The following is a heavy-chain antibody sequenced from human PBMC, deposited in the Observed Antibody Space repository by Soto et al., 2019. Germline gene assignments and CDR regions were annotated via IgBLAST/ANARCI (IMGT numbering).Heavy chain of an antibody. V-gene: IGHV4-4*07. D-gene: IGHD2-2*01. Sequence: SETLSLTCTVPGDSISSYYWSWIRQPAGKGLEWIGRIYTTGSTNYNPSLKSRVTMSVDTSKSQFSLKLNSVTAADTAVYYCVRQYCTTTSCYLNWFDPWGQGTLVTVSS. CDR1: GDSISSYY. CDR3: VRQYCTTTSCYLNWFDP. CDR2: IYTTGST. J-gene: IGHJ5*02.